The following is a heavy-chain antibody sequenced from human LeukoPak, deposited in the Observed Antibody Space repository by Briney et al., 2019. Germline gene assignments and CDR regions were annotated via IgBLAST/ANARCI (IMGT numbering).Heavy chain of an antibody. D-gene: IGHD5-18*01. CDR1: GFTFSSYG. Sequence: GGSLRLSCAASGFTFSSYGMHWVRQAPGKGLEWVAVISYDGSNKYYADSVKGRFTISRDNSKNTLYLQMNSLRAEDTAVYYCAKDLYSYGPDYWGQGTLDTVSS. V-gene: IGHV3-30*18. J-gene: IGHJ4*02. CDR3: AKDLYSYGPDY. CDR2: ISYDGSNK.